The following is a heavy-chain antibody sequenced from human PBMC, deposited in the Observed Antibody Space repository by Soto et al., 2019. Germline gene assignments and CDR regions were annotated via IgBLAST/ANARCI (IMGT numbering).Heavy chain of an antibody. Sequence: LRLSCAASGFTFDDYAMHWVRQAPGKGLEWVSGISWNSGSIGYADSVKGRFTISRDNAKNSLYLQMNSLRAEDTALYYCAKSDTIAVAGYYFDYWGQGTLVTVSS. J-gene: IGHJ4*02. CDR1: GFTFDDYA. V-gene: IGHV3-9*01. CDR3: AKSDTIAVAGYYFDY. D-gene: IGHD6-19*01. CDR2: ISWNSGSI.